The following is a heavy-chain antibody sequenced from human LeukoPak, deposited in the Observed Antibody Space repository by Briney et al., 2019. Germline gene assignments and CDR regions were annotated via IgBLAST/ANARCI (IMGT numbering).Heavy chain of an antibody. D-gene: IGHD4-17*01. CDR2: ISSNGGST. J-gene: IGHJ1*01. CDR3: ARQDDYGDYGIEH. V-gene: IGHV3-64*01. CDR1: GFTFSSYA. Sequence: GGSLRLSCAASGFTFSSYAMHWVRQAPGKGLEYVSAISSNGGSTYYANSVKGRFTISRDNSKDTLYLQMGSLRAEDMAVYYCARQDDYGDYGIEHWGQGTLVTVSS.